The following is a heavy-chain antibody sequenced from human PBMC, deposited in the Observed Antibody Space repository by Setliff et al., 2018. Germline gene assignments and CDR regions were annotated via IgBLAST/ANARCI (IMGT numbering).Heavy chain of an antibody. Sequence: SVKVSCKASGGSFTSYQIIWVRQAPGQGLELMGGIIPAFTTANYAANFNDRLRITADESTTTAYMELSSLRSDDPAIYFCARHSGRYYVPGTFDSWGQGTLVTVSS. CDR1: GGSFTSYQ. D-gene: IGHD3-22*01. J-gene: IGHJ4*02. V-gene: IGHV1-69*13. CDR3: ARHSGRYYVPGTFDS. CDR2: IIPAFTTA.